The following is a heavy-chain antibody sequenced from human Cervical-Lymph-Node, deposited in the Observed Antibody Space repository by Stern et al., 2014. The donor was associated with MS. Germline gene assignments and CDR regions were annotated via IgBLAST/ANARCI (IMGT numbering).Heavy chain of an antibody. CDR2: MSYDGTNK. CDR1: GFTFRNYA. Sequence: VQLVESVGGVVQPGRSLRLSCGASGFTFRNYAVHWVRQAPGKGLEWVAVMSYDGTNKYYADSVQGRFTISRDYSKDSLYLQMNSLRAEDTAVYYCARAGGYEPHYYFDYWGQGTLVTVSS. D-gene: IGHD1-1*01. CDR3: ARAGGYEPHYYFDY. V-gene: IGHV3-30*04. J-gene: IGHJ4*02.